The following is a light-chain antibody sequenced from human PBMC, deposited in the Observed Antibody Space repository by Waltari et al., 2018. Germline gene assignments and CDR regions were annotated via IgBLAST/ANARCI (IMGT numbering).Light chain of an antibody. Sequence: DIQMTQSPSSFSASVGYRVTITCQGSQEIKKYLSWDQQKPGKAPNLLIYDASKLQTGVPSRFSGSGSGTDFTLTISRLQPEDIATYYCQKYDNLPLTYGGGTKVEIK. V-gene: IGKV1-33*01. CDR3: QKYDNLPLT. CDR1: QEIKKY. J-gene: IGKJ4*01. CDR2: DAS.